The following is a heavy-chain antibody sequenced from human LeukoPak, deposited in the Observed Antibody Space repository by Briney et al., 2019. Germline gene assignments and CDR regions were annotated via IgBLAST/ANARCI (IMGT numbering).Heavy chain of an antibody. CDR3: ARQGGLRYFDLSPDVTRPMGY. CDR1: GGSISSSSYY. CDR2: IYYSGST. J-gene: IGHJ4*02. Sequence: SETLSLTCTVSGGSISSSSYYWGWIRQPPGKGLEWIGSIYYSGSTYYNPSLKSRVTISVDTSKNQFSLTLSSVTAADTAGYYCARQGGLRYFDLSPDVTRPMGYWGQGTLVTVSS. V-gene: IGHV4-39*01. D-gene: IGHD3-9*01.